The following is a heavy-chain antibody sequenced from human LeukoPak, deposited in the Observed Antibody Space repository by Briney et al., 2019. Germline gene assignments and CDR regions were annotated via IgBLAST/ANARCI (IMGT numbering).Heavy chain of an antibody. V-gene: IGHV4-34*01. CDR1: GGSFSGYY. Sequence: SETLSLTCAVYGGSFSGYYWSWIRQPPGKGLEWIGEINHSGSTNYNPSLKSRVTISVDTSKNQFSLKLSSVTAADTAVYYCARGIVRYFDWLLNGYFDYWGQGTLVTVSS. CDR2: INHSGST. J-gene: IGHJ4*02. D-gene: IGHD3-9*01. CDR3: ARGIVRYFDWLLNGYFDY.